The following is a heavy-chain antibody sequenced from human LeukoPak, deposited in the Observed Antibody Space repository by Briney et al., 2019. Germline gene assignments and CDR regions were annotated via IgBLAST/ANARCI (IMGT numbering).Heavy chain of an antibody. J-gene: IGHJ5*02. V-gene: IGHV3-30*02. Sequence: GGSLRLSCAASGFTFSSYGMHWVRQAPGKGLEWVAVIWYDGSNKYYADSVKGRFTISRDNSKNTLYLQMNSLRAEDTAVYYCAKDKGIARFDPWGQGTLVTVSS. CDR3: AKDKGIARFDP. CDR2: IWYDGSNK. CDR1: GFTFSSYG.